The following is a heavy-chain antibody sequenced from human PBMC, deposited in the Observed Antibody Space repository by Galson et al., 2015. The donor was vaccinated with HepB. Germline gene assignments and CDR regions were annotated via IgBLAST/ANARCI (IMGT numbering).Heavy chain of an antibody. CDR1: GFTFSRPW. CDR2: IKGDGILT. CDR3: ASLDMDV. J-gene: IGHJ6*02. Sequence: FLRLSCAASGFTFSRPWMDWARQGPRKGLGWVSRIKGDGILTTLAECVEGRFPTSRDNARNTLYLQMNSLRVEDTAVYYCASLDMDVWGQGTTVTVSS. V-gene: IGHV3-74*01.